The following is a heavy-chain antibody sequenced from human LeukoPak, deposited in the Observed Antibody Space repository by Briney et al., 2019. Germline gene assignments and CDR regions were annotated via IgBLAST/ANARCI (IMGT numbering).Heavy chain of an antibody. Sequence: GGSLRLSCAATGFTFSNYAIHWGRQAPGKGLEWVAFISDGGSRQHYADSVKGRFTISRDNSKNTLNLQMNSLRAEDTAVYYCVKDRTGTYTLDYWGQGTLVTVSS. CDR2: ISDGGSRQ. V-gene: IGHV3-30-3*01. J-gene: IGHJ4*02. D-gene: IGHD3-10*01. CDR3: VKDRTGTYTLDY. CDR1: GFTFSNYA.